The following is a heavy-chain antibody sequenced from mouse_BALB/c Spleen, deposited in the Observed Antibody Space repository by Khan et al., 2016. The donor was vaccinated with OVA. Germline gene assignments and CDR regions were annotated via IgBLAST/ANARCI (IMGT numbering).Heavy chain of an antibody. Sequence: LQQPGSELVRPGASVKLSCKASGYTFTSYWMHWVKQRPGQGLEWIGNIYPGSGSTNYDEKFKSKATLTVDTYSSTAYMQLSSLTSEDSAVDYCTRGEYDGDYWGQGTTLTVSS. CDR1: GYTFTSYW. CDR2: IYPGSGST. D-gene: IGHD2-14*01. CDR3: TRGEYDGDY. V-gene: IGHV1S22*01. J-gene: IGHJ2*01.